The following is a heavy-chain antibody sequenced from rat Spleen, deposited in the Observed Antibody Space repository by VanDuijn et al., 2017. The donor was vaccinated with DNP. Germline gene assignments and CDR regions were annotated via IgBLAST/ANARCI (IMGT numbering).Heavy chain of an antibody. Sequence: EVQLVESGGDLVQPGRSLKLSCVASGFTFNNHWMTWIRQVPGKGLEWAASITSSGGNTFYPDSVKGRFTISRDDARNTLYLQMNSLRSGDTATYYCARVMTTGAMDTWGQGTSVTVSS. CDR2: ITSSGGNT. V-gene: IGHV5-31*01. CDR1: GFTFNNHW. CDR3: ARVMTTGAMDT. J-gene: IGHJ4*01. D-gene: IGHD5-1*01.